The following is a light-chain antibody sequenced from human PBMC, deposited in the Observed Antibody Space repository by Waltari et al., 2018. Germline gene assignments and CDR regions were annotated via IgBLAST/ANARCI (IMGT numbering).Light chain of an antibody. J-gene: IGKJ4*02. CDR3: QQRSNWPPLT. V-gene: IGKV3-11*01. CDR2: DAS. CDR1: QSVSRY. Sequence: EIVLTQSPATLSLSPGERATLSCRASQSVSRYLAWYQQKPGQAPRRLIYDASNRATGIPARFSGSGSGTDFTLTIRILGPEDFAVYYCQQRSNWPPLTFGGGTKVEIK.